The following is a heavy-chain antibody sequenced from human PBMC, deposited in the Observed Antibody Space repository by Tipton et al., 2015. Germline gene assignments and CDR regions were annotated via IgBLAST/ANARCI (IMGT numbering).Heavy chain of an antibody. D-gene: IGHD3-9*01. Sequence: SLRLSCAASGFTFSTYAMHWVRQGPAKGLEWVAAIWYDASNKYYADSMKGRFTISRDNTNNTLYLQVNSLRGDDTAIYYCAKEGDFDLGPRRWYFDLWGRGTLVTVSS. CDR3: AKEGDFDLGPRRWYFDL. CDR1: GFTFSTYA. J-gene: IGHJ2*01. V-gene: IGHV3-33*06. CDR2: IWYDASNK.